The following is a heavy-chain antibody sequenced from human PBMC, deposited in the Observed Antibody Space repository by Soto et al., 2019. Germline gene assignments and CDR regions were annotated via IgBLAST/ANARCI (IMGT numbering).Heavy chain of an antibody. J-gene: IGHJ6*02. CDR3: ARYVDIVATVPGYYYYGMDV. V-gene: IGHV6-1*01. CDR2: TYYRSKWYN. D-gene: IGHD5-12*01. CDR1: GDSVSSNSAA. Sequence: SQTLSLTCAISGDSVSSNSAAWNWIRQSPSRGLEWLGRTYYRSKWYNDYAVSVKSRITINPDTSKNQFSLQLNPVTPEDTAVYYCARYVDIVATVPGYYYYGMDVWGQGTTVTVSS.